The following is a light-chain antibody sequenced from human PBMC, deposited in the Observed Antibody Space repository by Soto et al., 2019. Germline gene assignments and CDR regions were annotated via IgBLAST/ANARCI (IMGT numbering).Light chain of an antibody. CDR3: QQYADSSWT. J-gene: IGKJ1*01. CDR1: QTVSIW. Sequence: DIQMTQSPATLSASVGDRVTITCRASQTVSIWLAWFQQKPGKSPNLLIYRVSSVESGVPSRFSGSGSGTEFTLTLSNLQPDDFATYYCQQYADSSWTFGQGTKVE. CDR2: RVS. V-gene: IGKV1-5*03.